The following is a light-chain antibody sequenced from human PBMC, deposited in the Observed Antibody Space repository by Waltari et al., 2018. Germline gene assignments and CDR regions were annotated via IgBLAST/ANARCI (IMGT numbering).Light chain of an antibody. CDR3: SLYMGSGIWM. V-gene: IGLV8-61*01. CDR1: SGSLSSTSY. Sequence: QTVVTQEPSLSVSPGGTVTLTCALSSGSLSSTSYATWYQQTPGQAPRTLVYKGSSRSSGVADRFSGSVLGNKAALTITGAQADDESDYSCSLYMGSGIWMFGGGTKLTVL. J-gene: IGLJ3*02. CDR2: KGS.